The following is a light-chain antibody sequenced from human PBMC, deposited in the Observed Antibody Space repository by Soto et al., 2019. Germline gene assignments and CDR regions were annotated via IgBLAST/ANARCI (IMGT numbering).Light chain of an antibody. J-gene: IGKJ5*01. CDR1: QSISSY. CDR3: QQYNSYAIT. Sequence: DIQMTQSPSSLSASVGYRVTITCRASQSISSYLNWYQQKPGKAPKLLIYDASILETGVPSRFSGGGSGTDFTFTISSLQPEDFATYYCQQYNSYAITFGQGTRLEIK. V-gene: IGKV1-33*01. CDR2: DAS.